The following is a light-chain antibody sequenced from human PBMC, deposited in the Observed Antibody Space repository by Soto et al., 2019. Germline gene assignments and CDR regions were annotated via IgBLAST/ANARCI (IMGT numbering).Light chain of an antibody. V-gene: IGKV3-20*01. Sequence: LSQYPGALSLSPGERATLSCRASQSVSSNYLAWYQQKPGQAPRLLIYGASSRATGIPDRFSGSGSGTDFTLTISRLEPEDFAVYYCQQYGSSPRAFGPGTKVDMK. CDR3: QQYGSSPRA. CDR1: QSVSSNY. CDR2: GAS. J-gene: IGKJ3*01.